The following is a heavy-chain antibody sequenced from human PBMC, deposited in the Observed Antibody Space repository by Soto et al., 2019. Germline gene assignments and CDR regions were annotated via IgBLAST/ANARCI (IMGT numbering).Heavy chain of an antibody. CDR1: GFAFSSYG. CDR3: AKRGDYLVGVDY. J-gene: IGHJ4*02. V-gene: IGHV3-30*18. CDR2: ISYDGSNK. Sequence: GGSLRLSCAASGFAFSSYGMHWVRQAPGKGLEWVAVISYDGSNKYYADSVKGRFTISRDNSKNTLYLQMNSLRAEDTAVYYFAKRGDYLVGVDYWGQGTLVSVSS. D-gene: IGHD4-17*01.